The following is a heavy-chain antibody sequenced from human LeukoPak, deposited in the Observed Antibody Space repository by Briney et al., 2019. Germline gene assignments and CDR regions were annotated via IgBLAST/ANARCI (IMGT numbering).Heavy chain of an antibody. CDR1: GFTFGDYA. J-gene: IGHJ4*02. CDR2: IRSQTYGGTT. D-gene: IGHD2-2*01. CDR3: TSSAMPLAFDY. Sequence: GGSQRLSCTASGFTFGDYAMSWFRQAPGKGQEWVGFIRSQTYGGTTEYAASVKGRFTISRDDSKSIAYLQMNSLKTEDTAVYYCTSSAMPLAFDYWGQGTLVTVSS. V-gene: IGHV3-49*03.